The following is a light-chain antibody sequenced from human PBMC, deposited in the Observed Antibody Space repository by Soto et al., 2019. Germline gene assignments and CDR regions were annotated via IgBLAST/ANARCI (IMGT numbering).Light chain of an antibody. Sequence: DIQMSQSPSTLSASVGDRVTITCRASQSISNWLAWYQQKPGKAPKLLIYKASTLRSGVPSRFSGSGSGTEFTLTISSLQRDDVATYYCQQYSNYYTFGQGTNLEI. CDR1: QSISNW. J-gene: IGKJ2*01. V-gene: IGKV1-5*03. CDR2: KAS. CDR3: QQYSNYYT.